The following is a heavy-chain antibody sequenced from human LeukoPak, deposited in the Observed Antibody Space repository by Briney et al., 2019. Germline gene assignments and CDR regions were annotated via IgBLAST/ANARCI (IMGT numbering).Heavy chain of an antibody. V-gene: IGHV1-18*01. CDR2: ISAYNGNT. D-gene: IGHD3-22*01. CDR1: GYTFTSYG. CDR3: ARDGGGVVVHENSHCFDY. Sequence: ASVKVSCKASGYTFTSYGISWVRQAPGQGLEWMGWISAYNGNTNYAQRLQGRVTMTTDTSTSTAYMELRSLRSDDTAVYYCARDGGGVVVHENSHCFDYWGQGTLVTVSS. J-gene: IGHJ4*02.